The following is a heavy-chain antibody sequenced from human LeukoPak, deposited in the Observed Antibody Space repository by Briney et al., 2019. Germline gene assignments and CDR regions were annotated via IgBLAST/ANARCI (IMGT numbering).Heavy chain of an antibody. J-gene: IGHJ4*02. D-gene: IGHD4-17*01. V-gene: IGHV3-30-3*01. CDR2: ISYDGSNK. Sequence: GRSLRLSCAASGFTFSSYAMHWVRQAPGKGLEWVAVISYDGSNKYYADSVKGRFTISRDNSKNTLYLQMSSLRAEDTAVYYCARDSAVTTSHHFDYWGQGTLVTVSS. CDR1: GFTFSSYA. CDR3: ARDSAVTTSHHFDY.